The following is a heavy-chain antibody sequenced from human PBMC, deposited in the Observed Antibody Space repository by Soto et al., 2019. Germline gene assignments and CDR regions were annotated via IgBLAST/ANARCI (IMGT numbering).Heavy chain of an antibody. J-gene: IGHJ6*02. D-gene: IGHD3-10*01. CDR1: GYTFTSYD. V-gene: IGHV1-8*01. CDR3: ARVFHGPQQLWFGELFPSHNYYYYGMDV. Sequence: GASVKVSCKASGYTFTSYDINWVRQATGQGLEWMGWMNPNSGNTGYAQKFQGRVTMTRNTSISTAYMELSSLRSEDTAVYYCARVFHGPQQLWFGELFPSHNYYYYGMDVWGQGTTVTVSS. CDR2: MNPNSGNT.